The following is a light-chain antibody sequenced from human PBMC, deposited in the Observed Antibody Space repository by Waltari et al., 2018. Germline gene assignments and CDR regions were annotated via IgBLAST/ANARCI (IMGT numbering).Light chain of an antibody. CDR1: QSLLRGTGYNF. V-gene: IGKV2-28*01. CDR3: MQALHTPTT. Sequence: DIVMTQSPLSLSVTPGEPASISCRSSQSLLRGTGYNFLDWYLQKPGQPRKLLVSLGSDRASGVPDRFSGSGTGTDFTLKISRVEAEDVGIYYCMQALHTPTTFGPGTKVDIK. J-gene: IGKJ3*01. CDR2: LGS.